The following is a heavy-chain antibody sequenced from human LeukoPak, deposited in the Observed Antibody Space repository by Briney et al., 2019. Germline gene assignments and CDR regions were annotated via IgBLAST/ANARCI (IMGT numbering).Heavy chain of an antibody. J-gene: IGHJ3*02. CDR3: ARCTYYDFWSGYSDALDI. V-gene: IGHV1-69*01. CDR1: GGTYSRYD. Sequence: GSSVKVSFKASGGTYSRYDISWVRQPPGQGLEWMGGIIPIFGTANYAQKFQGRVTITADESTSTAYMELSSLRSEDTAVYYCARCTYYDFWSGYSDALDIWGQGTMVTVSS. D-gene: IGHD3-3*01. CDR2: IIPIFGTA.